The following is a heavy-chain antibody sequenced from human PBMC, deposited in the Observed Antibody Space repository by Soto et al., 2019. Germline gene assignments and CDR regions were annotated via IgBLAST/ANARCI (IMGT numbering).Heavy chain of an antibody. CDR1: GYTFSAYY. CDR3: MRGAWGDSPIDY. D-gene: IGHD7-27*01. J-gene: IGHJ4*02. Sequence: ASVKVSCKTSGYTFSAYYVHWARRAPGRGFQWLGWINPSNEITTFSEFFQGRITMTRDTSTNPVHMELNMLTSDDTAVYYCMRGAWGDSPIDYWGQGTQVTVYS. V-gene: IGHV1-2*02. CDR2: INPSNEIT.